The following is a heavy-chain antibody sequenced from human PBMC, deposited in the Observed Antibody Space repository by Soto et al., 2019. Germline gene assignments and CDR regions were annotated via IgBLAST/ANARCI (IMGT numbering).Heavy chain of an antibody. J-gene: IGHJ6*02. CDR3: TRASPAGRPYYYGVDV. V-gene: IGHV4-39*01. CDR2: IYSSGST. D-gene: IGHD6-6*01. Sequence: SETLSLTSSVSGASMTSNSDYWGLIRQSPGKGLEWIGSIYSSGSTFYNPSLKSRVTISVDTSNKQLSPRLSSVTATDTAVYYCTRASPAGRPYYYGVDVWGQGTTVT. CDR1: GASMTSNSDY.